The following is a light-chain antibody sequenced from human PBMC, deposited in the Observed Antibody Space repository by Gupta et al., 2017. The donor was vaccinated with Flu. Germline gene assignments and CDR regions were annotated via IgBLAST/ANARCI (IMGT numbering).Light chain of an antibody. CDR3: AKWASRLSGGV. CDR2: ENN. V-gene: IGLV1-51*02. CDR1: SSNIGNNY. J-gene: IGLJ3*02. Sequence: QSVLTQPPSVSAAPGQKVTISCSGSSSNIGNNYVSWYQQLPGTAPKLLSYENNKRPSGIPDRLSCSRSDTSATRGINGLRTGDEADYYCAKWASRLSGGVFGGGTKLTVL.